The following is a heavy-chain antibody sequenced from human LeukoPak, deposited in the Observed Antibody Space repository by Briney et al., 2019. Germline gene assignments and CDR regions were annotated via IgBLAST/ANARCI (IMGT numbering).Heavy chain of an antibody. V-gene: IGHV1-69*13. CDR3: VSTNDYSKRLAPHY. Sequence: GASVKVSCKASGGTFSSYAISWVRQAPGQGLEWMGGIIPIFGTANYAQKFQGRVTITADESTSTAYMELSSLRSEDTAVYYCVSTNDYSKRLAPHYWGQGTLVTVSS. J-gene: IGHJ4*02. CDR1: GGTFSSYA. D-gene: IGHD4-11*01. CDR2: IIPIFGTA.